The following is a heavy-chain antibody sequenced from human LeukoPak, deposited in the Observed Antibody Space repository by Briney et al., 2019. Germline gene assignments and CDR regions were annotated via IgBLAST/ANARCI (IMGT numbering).Heavy chain of an antibody. Sequence: SETLSLTCTVSGGSISSYYWSWIRQPPGKGLEWIGYIYYSGSTNYNPSLKSRVTISVDTSKNRFSLKLSSVTAADTAVYYCARDLELTPSGYHYYYGMDVWGQGTTVTVSS. CDR3: ARDLELTPSGYHYYYGMDV. CDR1: GGSISSYY. J-gene: IGHJ6*02. D-gene: IGHD3-3*01. V-gene: IGHV4-59*01. CDR2: IYYSGST.